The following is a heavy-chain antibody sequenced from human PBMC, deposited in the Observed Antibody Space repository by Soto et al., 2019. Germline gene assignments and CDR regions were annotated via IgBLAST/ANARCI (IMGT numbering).Heavy chain of an antibody. V-gene: IGHV3-7*01. J-gene: IGHJ5*02. CDR1: GFTFSSYW. CDR2: IKQDGSEK. CDR3: ARKVRGVILGGFDP. D-gene: IGHD3-10*01. Sequence: EVQLVESGGGLVQPGGSLRLSCAASGFTFSSYWMSWVRQAPGKGLEAVANIKQDGSEKYYVDSVKGQFTISRDNAKNSLYLQMNSLRAEDTAVYYCARKVRGVILGGFDPWGQGTLVTVSS.